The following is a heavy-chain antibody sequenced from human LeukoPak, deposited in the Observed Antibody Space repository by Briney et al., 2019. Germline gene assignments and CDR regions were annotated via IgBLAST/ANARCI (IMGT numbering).Heavy chain of an antibody. V-gene: IGHV3-30*03. CDR3: AALVWIDY. CDR1: GFTFSSYG. Sequence: GGSLRLSCAASGFTFSSYGMHWVRQAPGKGLEWVAVISYDGSNKYYADSVKGRFTISRDNSKNTLYLQMNSLRAEDTAVYYCAALVWIDYWGQGGLVTDSS. J-gene: IGHJ4*02. D-gene: IGHD6-13*01. CDR2: ISYDGSNK.